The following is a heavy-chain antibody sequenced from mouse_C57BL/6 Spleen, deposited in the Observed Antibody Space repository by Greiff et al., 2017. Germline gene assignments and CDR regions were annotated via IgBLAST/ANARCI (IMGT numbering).Heavy chain of an antibody. J-gene: IGHJ2*01. CDR3: AREELGNYFDY. CDR1: GYSITSGYY. Sequence: VQLKESGPGLVKPSQSLSLTCSVTGYSITSGYYWNWIRQFPGNKLEWMGYISYDGSNNYNPSLKNRISITRDTSKNQFFLKLNSVTTEDTATYYCAREELGNYFDYWGQGTTLTVSS. CDR2: ISYDGSN. V-gene: IGHV3-6*01. D-gene: IGHD4-1*01.